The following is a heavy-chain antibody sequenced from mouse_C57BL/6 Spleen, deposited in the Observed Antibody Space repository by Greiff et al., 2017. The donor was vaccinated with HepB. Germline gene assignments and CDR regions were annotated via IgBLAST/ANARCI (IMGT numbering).Heavy chain of an antibody. CDR3: ARDGGTMVTTRLYWYFDV. Sequence: EVKLMESGGGLVKPGGSLKLSCAASGFTFSSYAMSWVRQTPEKRLEWVATISDGGSYTYYPDNVKGRFTISRDNAKNNLYLQMSHLKSEDTAMYYCARDGGTMVTTRLYWYFDVWGTGTTVTVSS. V-gene: IGHV5-4*01. J-gene: IGHJ1*03. D-gene: IGHD2-2*01. CDR1: GFTFSSYA. CDR2: ISDGGSYT.